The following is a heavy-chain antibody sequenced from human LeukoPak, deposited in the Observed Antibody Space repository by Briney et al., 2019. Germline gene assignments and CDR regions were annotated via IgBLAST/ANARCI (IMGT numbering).Heavy chain of an antibody. CDR3: AKSYDSSGFVGH. J-gene: IGHJ4*02. CDR2: ISVSGGST. Sequence: GGSLRLSCAASGFTFSRDWMHWVRQAPGKGLEWVSAISVSGGSTYYADSVKGRFTISRDNSKNTLYLQMNSLRAEDTAVYYCAKSYDSSGFVGHWGQGTLVTVSS. V-gene: IGHV3-23*01. CDR1: GFTFSRDW. D-gene: IGHD3-22*01.